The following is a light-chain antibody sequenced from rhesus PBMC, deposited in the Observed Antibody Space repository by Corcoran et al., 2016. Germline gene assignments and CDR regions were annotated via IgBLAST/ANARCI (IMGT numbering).Light chain of an antibody. CDR2: AAS. CDR1: QGISNA. CDR3: QQRNSYPLT. Sequence: DIHMTQSPSSLSASVGDKVTITCRASQGISNALAWYQQKPGKAPKLLNYAASNLQSGVPSRVSGSGSGTDVTLTISSLQPEDFSVYYCQQRNSYPLTFGGGTKVEIK. J-gene: IGKJ4*01. V-gene: IGKV1-33*01.